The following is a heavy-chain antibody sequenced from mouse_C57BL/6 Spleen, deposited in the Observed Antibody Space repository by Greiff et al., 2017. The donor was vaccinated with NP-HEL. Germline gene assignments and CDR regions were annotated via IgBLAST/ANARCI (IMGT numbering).Heavy chain of an antibody. Sequence: VQLQQSGPELVKPGASVKISCKASGYAFSSSWMNWVKQRPGKGLEWIGRIYPGDGDTNYNGKFKGKATLTADKSSSTAYMQLSSLTSEDSAVYFCASTTVGDDYWGQGTTLTVSS. CDR1: GYAFSSSW. J-gene: IGHJ2*01. CDR2: IYPGDGDT. D-gene: IGHD1-1*01. CDR3: ASTTVGDDY. V-gene: IGHV1-82*01.